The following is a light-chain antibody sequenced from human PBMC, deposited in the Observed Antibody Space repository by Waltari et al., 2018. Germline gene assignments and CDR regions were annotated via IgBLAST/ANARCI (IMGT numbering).Light chain of an antibody. Sequence: DIVMTQSPDSLAVSLGERATINCKSSQSVLYSSNNGNYLAWYQKKSGQPPKLLIYWASTRASGVPDRFSGSGSRTDFTLTISSLQAEDVAVYYCQQYYSTPRTFGQGTKVEIK. CDR3: QQYYSTPRT. V-gene: IGKV4-1*01. J-gene: IGKJ1*01. CDR2: WAS. CDR1: QSVLYSSNNGNY.